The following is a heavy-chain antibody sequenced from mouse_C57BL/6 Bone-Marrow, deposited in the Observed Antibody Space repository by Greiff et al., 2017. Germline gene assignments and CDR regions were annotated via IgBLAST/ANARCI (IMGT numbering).Heavy chain of an antibody. D-gene: IGHD1-1*01. V-gene: IGHV2-2*01. Sequence: VKLLESGPGLVQPSQSLSITCTVSGFSLTSYGVHWVRQSPGKGLEWLGVIWSGGSTDYNAAFISRLSISKDNSKSQVFFKMNSLQADDTAIYYCARNGGVTTVVAHFDVWGTGTTVTVSS. CDR1: GFSLTSYG. CDR2: IWSGGST. CDR3: ARNGGVTTVVAHFDV. J-gene: IGHJ1*03.